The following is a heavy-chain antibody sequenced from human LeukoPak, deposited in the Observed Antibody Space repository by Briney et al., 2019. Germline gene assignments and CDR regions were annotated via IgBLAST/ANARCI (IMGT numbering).Heavy chain of an antibody. Sequence: GGSLRLSCAASGFTFDDYGMSWVRQDPGKGLEWVSGINWNGGSTGYADSVRGRFTISRDNAKNSLYLQMNSLRAEDTALYYCARALPDLSSGGYFDYWGQGTLVTVSS. CDR3: ARALPDLSSGGYFDY. J-gene: IGHJ4*02. D-gene: IGHD6-19*01. CDR1: GFTFDDYG. CDR2: INWNGGST. V-gene: IGHV3-20*04.